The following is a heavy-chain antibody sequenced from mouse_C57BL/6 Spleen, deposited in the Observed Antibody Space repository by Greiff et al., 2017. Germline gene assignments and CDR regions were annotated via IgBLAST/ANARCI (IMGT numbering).Heavy chain of an antibody. D-gene: IGHD2-4*01. CDR1: GYTFTSYW. J-gene: IGHJ3*01. CDR3: ASAYDYDGAWFAY. Sequence: QVQLQQPGAELVMPGASVKLSCKASGYTFTSYWMHWVKQRPGQGLEWIGEIDPSDSYTNYNQKFKGKSTLTVDKSPSTAYMQLSSLTSEDSAVYYCASAYDYDGAWFAYWGQGTLVTVSA. V-gene: IGHV1-69*01. CDR2: IDPSDSYT.